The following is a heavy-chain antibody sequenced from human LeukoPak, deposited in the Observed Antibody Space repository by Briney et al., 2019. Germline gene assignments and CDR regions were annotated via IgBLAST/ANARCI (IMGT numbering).Heavy chain of an antibody. CDR1: GGSISSSSYF. CDR2: IYYSGST. Sequence: SETLSLTCSVSGGSISSSSYFWGWIRQPPGKGLEWIGSIYYSGSTYSNPSLKSRVTISVDTSKSQFSLKLSSVTAADTAVYYCTRDGYTYGSFDYWGQGTLVTVSS. J-gene: IGHJ4*02. D-gene: IGHD5-18*01. CDR3: TRDGYTYGSFDY. V-gene: IGHV4-39*01.